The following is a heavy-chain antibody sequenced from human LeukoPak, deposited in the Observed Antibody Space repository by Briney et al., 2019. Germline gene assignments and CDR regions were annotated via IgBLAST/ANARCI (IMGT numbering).Heavy chain of an antibody. CDR3: ARVYYYDSSGYYHFDY. D-gene: IGHD3-22*01. Sequence: GASVKVSCKASGYTFTSYGISWVRQAPGQGLEWMGWISAYNGNTNYAQKHQGRVTMTTDTSTSTAYMELRSLRSDDTAVYYCARVYYYDSSGYYHFDYWGQGTLVTVSS. J-gene: IGHJ4*02. CDR2: ISAYNGNT. V-gene: IGHV1-18*01. CDR1: GYTFTSYG.